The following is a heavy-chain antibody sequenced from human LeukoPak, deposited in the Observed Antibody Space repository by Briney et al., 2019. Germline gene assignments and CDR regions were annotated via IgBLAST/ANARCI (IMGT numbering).Heavy chain of an antibody. J-gene: IGHJ4*02. CDR1: GFTFSSYW. D-gene: IGHD3-10*01. Sequence: GGPLRLSCAASGFTFSSYWMSWVRQAPGKGLEWVANIKQDGSEKYYVDSVKGRFTISRDNAKNSLYLQMNSLRAEDTAVYYCARWGITMVRGVIAGGFDYWGQGTLVTVSS. CDR2: IKQDGSEK. CDR3: ARWGITMVRGVIAGGFDY. V-gene: IGHV3-7*01.